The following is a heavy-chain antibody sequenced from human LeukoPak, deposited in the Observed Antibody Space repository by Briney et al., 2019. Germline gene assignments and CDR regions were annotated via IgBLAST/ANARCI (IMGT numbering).Heavy chain of an antibody. CDR2: IYYSGST. D-gene: IGHD3-10*01. V-gene: IGHV4-31*03. Sequence: SETLSLTCTVSGGSISSGGYYWSWIRQHPGKGLEWIGYIYYSGSTYYNPSLKSRVTISVDTSKNQFSLKLSSMTAVDTAVYYCAREVHEVYGFSRGMDVWGQGTTVTVSS. CDR3: AREVHEVYGFSRGMDV. CDR1: GGSISSGGYY. J-gene: IGHJ6*02.